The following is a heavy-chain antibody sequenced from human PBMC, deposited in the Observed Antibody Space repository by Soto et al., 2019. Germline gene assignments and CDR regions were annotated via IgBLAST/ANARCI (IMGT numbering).Heavy chain of an antibody. CDR1: GYTFTSYG. CDR3: ARDSSGWGADAFDI. J-gene: IGHJ3*02. Sequence: EASVKVSCKASGYTFTSYGISWVRQAPGQGLEWMGWISAYNGNTNYAQKLQGRVTMTTDTSTSTAYMELRSLRSDDTAVYYCARDSSGWGADAFDIWGQGTMVTVSS. CDR2: ISAYNGNT. V-gene: IGHV1-18*01. D-gene: IGHD6-19*01.